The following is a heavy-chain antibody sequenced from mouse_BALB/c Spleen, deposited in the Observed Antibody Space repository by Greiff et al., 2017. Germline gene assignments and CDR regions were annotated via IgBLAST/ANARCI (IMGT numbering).Heavy chain of an antibody. D-gene: IGHD2-4*01. V-gene: IGHV5-6-5*01. CDR3: ARGGDYEAWFAY. J-gene: IGHJ3*01. Sequence: EVKLVESGGGLVKPGGSLKHSCAASGFTFSSYAMSWVRQTPEKRLEWVASISSGGSTYYPDSVKGRFTISRDNARNILYLQMSSLRSEDTAMYYCARGGDYEAWFAYWGQGTLVTVSA. CDR2: ISSGGST. CDR1: GFTFSSYA.